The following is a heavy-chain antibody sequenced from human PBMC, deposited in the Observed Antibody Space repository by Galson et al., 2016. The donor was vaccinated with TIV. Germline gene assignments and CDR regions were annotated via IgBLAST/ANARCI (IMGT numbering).Heavy chain of an antibody. CDR1: GGTFSSYA. V-gene: IGHV1-69*13. CDR3: ARGETYYDSKYFHH. CDR2: IIGMSGTT. J-gene: IGHJ1*01. D-gene: IGHD3-22*01. Sequence: SVKVSCKASGGTFSSYAISWVRQVPGQGLEWMGGIIGMSGTTNYAQKFQGRVTITADEITSTAYMELSSLRSDDTAVYFCARGETYYDSKYFHHWGQGTLVTVSS.